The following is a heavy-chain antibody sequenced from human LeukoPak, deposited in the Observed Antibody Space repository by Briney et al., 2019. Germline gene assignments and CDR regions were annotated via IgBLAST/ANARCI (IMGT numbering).Heavy chain of an antibody. J-gene: IGHJ4*02. CDR1: GYTFIIYG. Sequence: GASVTVSCKSSGYTFIIYGISWVRQAPGQGLGWMGWTSVYNGNTNYAQNLQGRVTMTTDTSTSTAYMELRSLRSDDTAVFYCARADSYSSGHPRGGYWGQGTLVTVSS. CDR3: ARADSYSSGHPRGGY. D-gene: IGHD6-19*01. CDR2: TSVYNGNT. V-gene: IGHV1-18*01.